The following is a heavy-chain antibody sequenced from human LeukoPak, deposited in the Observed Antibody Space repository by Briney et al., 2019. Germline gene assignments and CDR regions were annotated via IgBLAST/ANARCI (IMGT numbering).Heavy chain of an antibody. CDR3: ARERYSTPTDDAFDI. V-gene: IGHV3-64*02. J-gene: IGHJ3*02. D-gene: IGHD5-18*01. CDR1: GFTFNKYA. CDR2: ISSNAGST. Sequence: GGSLRLSCAASGFTFNKYAMHWVLQAPGKGLEYVSSISSNAGSTSYGDSVKGRFTISRDNSKNTLYLQMGSLRADDTAVYYCARERYSTPTDDAFDIWGQGTMVTVSS.